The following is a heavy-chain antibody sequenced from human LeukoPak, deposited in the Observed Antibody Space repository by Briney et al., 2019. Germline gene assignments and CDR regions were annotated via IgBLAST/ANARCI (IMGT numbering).Heavy chain of an antibody. Sequence: GASVKVSCKASGYTFTGYYMHWVRQAPGQGLEWMGWINPNSGGTNYAQKFQGRVTVTRNTSISTAYMELSSLRSEDTAVYYCARDLPRPGIAAAGDYGMDVWGQGTTVTVSS. D-gene: IGHD6-13*01. J-gene: IGHJ6*02. CDR1: GYTFTGYY. CDR3: ARDLPRPGIAAAGDYGMDV. V-gene: IGHV1-2*02. CDR2: INPNSGGT.